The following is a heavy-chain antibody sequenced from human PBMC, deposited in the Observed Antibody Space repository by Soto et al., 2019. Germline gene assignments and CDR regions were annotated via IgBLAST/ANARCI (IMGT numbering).Heavy chain of an antibody. Sequence: EVQVVEAGVDLIRHGGSLRLSCAASGFSVSSSYMNWVRQAPGKGLECGSVISSGGIPYYADSVKGRFTISRDNSKNTLSLQMDSLRPEDKAVYYCARDLPVRIVGIVPPGYAMDVWGQGTTVTVSS. J-gene: IGHJ6*02. V-gene: IGHV3-53*01. CDR3: ARDLPVRIVGIVPPGYAMDV. D-gene: IGHD2-15*01. CDR1: GFSVSSSY. CDR2: ISSGGIP.